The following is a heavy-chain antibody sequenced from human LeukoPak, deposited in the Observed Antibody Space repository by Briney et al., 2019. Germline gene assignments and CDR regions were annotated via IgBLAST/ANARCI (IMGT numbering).Heavy chain of an antibody. CDR3: ARDRGRDGYNP. D-gene: IGHD5-24*01. J-gene: IGHJ5*02. Sequence: GGSLRLSCAASGFTVSSNYMSWVRQAPGKGLEWVSVIYSGGSTYYADSVKGRFTISRDNSKNTLYLRMNSLRAEDTAVYYCARDRGRDGYNPWGQGTLVTVSS. CDR2: IYSGGST. V-gene: IGHV3-66*01. CDR1: GFTVSSNY.